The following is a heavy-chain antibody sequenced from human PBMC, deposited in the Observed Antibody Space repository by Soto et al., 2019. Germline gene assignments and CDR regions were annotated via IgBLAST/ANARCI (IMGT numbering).Heavy chain of an antibody. CDR2: IRGSGGST. CDR3: AKTDIVLCDMDV. CDR1: GFSSSTDA. D-gene: IGHD2-15*01. Sequence: GGSRTLSCAASGFSSSTDATSCDRPAPGKWLEWVSAIRGSGGSTYYADSVEDQLTISTDTPKHTLYLQMNSLRAEDTAVYYCAKTDIVLCDMDVWGQGTTVTVSS. J-gene: IGHJ6*02. V-gene: IGHV3-23*01.